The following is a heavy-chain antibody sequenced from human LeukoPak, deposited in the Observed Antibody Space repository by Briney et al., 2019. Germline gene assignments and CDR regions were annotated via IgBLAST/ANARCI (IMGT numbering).Heavy chain of an antibody. V-gene: IGHV3-48*03. J-gene: IGHJ6*03. CDR3: ARDLGDCSSTSCYYYYYMDV. Sequence: GGSLRLSCAASGFTFSSYEMNWVRQAPGKGLEWVSYISSSGSTIYYADSVKGRFTISRDNAKNSLYLQMNSLRAEDTAVYYCARDLGDCSSTSCYYYYYMDVWGKGTTVTVSS. CDR1: GFTFSSYE. D-gene: IGHD2-2*01. CDR2: ISSSGSTI.